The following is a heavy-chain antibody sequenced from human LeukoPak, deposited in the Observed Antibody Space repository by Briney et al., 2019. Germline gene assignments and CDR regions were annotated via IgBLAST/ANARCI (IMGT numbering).Heavy chain of an antibody. CDR3: ARAWEVTMVRGVIASDFDY. CDR1: GFTFSSYS. D-gene: IGHD3-10*01. Sequence: GGSLRLSCAASGFTFSSYSMNWVRQAPGKGLEWVSSISSSSSYIYYADSVKGRFTISRNNAKNSLYLQMNSLRAEDTAVYYCARAWEVTMVRGVIASDFDYWGQGTLVTVSS. V-gene: IGHV3-21*01. CDR2: ISSSSSYI. J-gene: IGHJ4*02.